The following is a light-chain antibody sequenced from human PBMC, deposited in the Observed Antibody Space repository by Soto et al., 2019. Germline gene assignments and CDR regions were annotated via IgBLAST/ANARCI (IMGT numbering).Light chain of an antibody. CDR1: QSISSY. CDR3: QQSYSTAT. Sequence: DIPMTQSPSSLSASVGDRVTITCRASQSISSYLNWYQQRPGKAPNLLIYAASNLRSGVPSRFSGSGSGTDFTLTISSLQPEDFASYYCQQSYSTATFGQGTKVEIK. CDR2: AAS. V-gene: IGKV1-39*01. J-gene: IGKJ1*01.